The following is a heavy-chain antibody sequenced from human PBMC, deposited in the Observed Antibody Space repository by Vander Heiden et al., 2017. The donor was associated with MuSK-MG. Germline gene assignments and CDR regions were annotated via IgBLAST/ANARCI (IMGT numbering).Heavy chain of an antibody. CDR1: GGSFSGYY. Sequence: QVQLEQWGAGLLKPSETLSLTCAVYGGSFSGYYWTWIRQSPDKGLGWIGEIIHSGDTSYNPSLESRVTISMDPPRNQISLRLRSVTAADTALYYCARTTTVTMSAFDVWGRGTAVTVSS. J-gene: IGHJ3*01. V-gene: IGHV4-34*02. CDR2: IIHSGDT. D-gene: IGHD4-17*01. CDR3: ARTTTVTMSAFDV.